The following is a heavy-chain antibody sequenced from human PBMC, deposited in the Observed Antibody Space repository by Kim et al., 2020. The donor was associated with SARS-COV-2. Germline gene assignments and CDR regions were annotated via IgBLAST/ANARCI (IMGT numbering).Heavy chain of an antibody. J-gene: IGHJ4*02. V-gene: IGHV1-69*04. CDR3: ARGSYYYDSSGTRGVDY. CDR1: GGTFSSYA. CDR2: IIPILGIA. Sequence: SVKVSCKASGGTFSSYAISWVRQAPGQGLEWMGRIIPILGIANYAQKFQGRVTITADKSTSTAYMELSSLRSEDTAVYYCARGSYYYDSSGTRGVDYWGQGTLVTVSS. D-gene: IGHD3-22*01.